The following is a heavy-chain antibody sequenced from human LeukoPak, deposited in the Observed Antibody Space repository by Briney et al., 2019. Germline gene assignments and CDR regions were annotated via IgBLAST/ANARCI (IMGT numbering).Heavy chain of an antibody. D-gene: IGHD2-21*02. V-gene: IGHV3-33*01. CDR2: IWYDGSNK. Sequence: GRSLRLSCAASGFTFSSYGMHWVRQAPGKGLEWVAVIWYDGSNKYYADSVKGRFTISRDNSKNALYLQMNSLRAEDTAVYYCARDRGGDIPFDYWGRGTLVTVSS. CDR1: GFTFSSYG. CDR3: ARDRGGDIPFDY. J-gene: IGHJ4*02.